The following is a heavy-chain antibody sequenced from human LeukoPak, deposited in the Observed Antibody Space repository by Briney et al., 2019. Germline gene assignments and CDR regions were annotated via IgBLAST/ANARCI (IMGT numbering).Heavy chain of an antibody. V-gene: IGHV6-1*01. D-gene: IGHD5-24*01. CDR3: TRGAPVGSSREFDY. CDR1: GDSVSSNSAA. J-gene: IGHJ4*02. Sequence: SQTLSLTCAISGDSVSSNSAAWNWIRQSPLRGLEWLGRTYYRSKWYNDYAVSVKSRITINPDTSKNQFSLQLNSVTPEDTAVYYCTRGAPVGSSREFDYWGQGTLVTVSS. CDR2: TYYRSKWYN.